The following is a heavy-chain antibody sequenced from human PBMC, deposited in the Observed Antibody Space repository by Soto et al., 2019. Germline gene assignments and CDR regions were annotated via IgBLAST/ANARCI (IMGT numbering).Heavy chain of an antibody. V-gene: IGHV4-39*01. CDR3: ASEEATIFGVVTERYWFDP. J-gene: IGHJ5*02. CDR1: GGSISSSSYY. Sequence: PSETLSLTCTVSGGSISSSSYYWGWIRQPPGKGLEWIGSIYYSGSTYYNPSLKSRVTISVDTSKNQFSLKLSSVTAADTAVYYCASEEATIFGVVTERYWFDPWGQGTLVTVSS. CDR2: IYYSGST. D-gene: IGHD3-3*01.